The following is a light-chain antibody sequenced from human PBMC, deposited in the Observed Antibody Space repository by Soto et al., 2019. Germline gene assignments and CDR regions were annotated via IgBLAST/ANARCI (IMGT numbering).Light chain of an antibody. CDR1: QDISNY. CDR2: DAS. CDR3: QQYDNLFT. Sequence: DIQMTQSPSSLSASVGDRVTITCQASQDISNYLNWYQHKPGKTPKLLIYDASNLETGVPSRFSGSGSGTDFTYTISSLQPEVIARYYCQQYDNLFTFGQGTRLEIK. V-gene: IGKV1-33*01. J-gene: IGKJ5*01.